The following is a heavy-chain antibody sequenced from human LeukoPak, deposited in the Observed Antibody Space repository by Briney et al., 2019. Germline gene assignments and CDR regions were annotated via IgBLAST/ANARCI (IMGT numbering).Heavy chain of an antibody. Sequence: ASVKVSCKASGGTFSTYAINWVRQAPGQGLEWMGGIIPIFGTANYAQKFQGRVTITADESTSTAYMELSSLRSEDTAVYYCARDDPIRGPGDYWGQGTLVTVSS. D-gene: IGHD3-16*01. J-gene: IGHJ4*02. V-gene: IGHV1-69*13. CDR1: GGTFSTYA. CDR3: ARDDPIRGPGDY. CDR2: IIPIFGTA.